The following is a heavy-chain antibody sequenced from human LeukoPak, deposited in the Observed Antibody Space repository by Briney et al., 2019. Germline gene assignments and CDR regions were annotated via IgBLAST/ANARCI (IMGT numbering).Heavy chain of an antibody. Sequence: GASVKVSCKASGYTFTSYDINWVRQATGQGLEWMGWMNPNSGNTGYAQKFQGRVTMTRNTSISTAYMELSSLRSEDTAVYYCARDPKLQYYFDYWGQGTLVTVSS. V-gene: IGHV1-8*01. J-gene: IGHJ4*02. D-gene: IGHD6-6*01. CDR3: ARDPKLQYYFDY. CDR2: MNPNSGNT. CDR1: GYTFTSYD.